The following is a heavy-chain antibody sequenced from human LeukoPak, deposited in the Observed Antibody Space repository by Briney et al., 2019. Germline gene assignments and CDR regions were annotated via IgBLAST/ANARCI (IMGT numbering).Heavy chain of an antibody. CDR1: GYSFTSYW. D-gene: IGHD1/OR15-1a*01. CDR3: ATSESQTKFDY. J-gene: IGHJ4*02. CDR2: IFPGDSDT. V-gene: IGHV5-51*01. Sequence: PGESLKISCKGSGYSFTSYWIGWVRQMPGKGLEWMGIIFPGDSDTTYSSSFQGQVTISADKSINTAYLQWSSLKASDTAMYYCATSESQTKFDYWGQGTLVTVSS.